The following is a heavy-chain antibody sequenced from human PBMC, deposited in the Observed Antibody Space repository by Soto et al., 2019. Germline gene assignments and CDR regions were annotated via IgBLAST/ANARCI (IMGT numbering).Heavy chain of an antibody. D-gene: IGHD2-2*02. Sequence: QVQLVESGGGVVQPGRSLRLSCSASKFTFSSYAMHWVRQAPGKGLEWVAVISYDGSHKNHADSVKGRFIISRDNSEATLYLQMNSLRTEDTAVYYCAREEAAIFDNWGQGTLVTVSS. J-gene: IGHJ4*02. CDR3: AREEAAIFDN. CDR2: ISYDGSHK. V-gene: IGHV3-30-3*01. CDR1: KFTFSSYA.